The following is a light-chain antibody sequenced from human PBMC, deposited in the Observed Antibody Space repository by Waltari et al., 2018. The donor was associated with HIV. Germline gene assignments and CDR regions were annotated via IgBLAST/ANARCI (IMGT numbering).Light chain of an antibody. CDR2: EVT. Sequence: QSALSPPASVSGSPGQPITIPCPGTYSDVGGYNYVSLFLQPPAKAPKLIVYEVTHRPSGVSNRFSSSKSGNTASLTISGVQAEDEADYYCSSYTSSSTLVFGGGTKLTVL. V-gene: IGLV2-14*01. CDR1: YSDVGGYNY. CDR3: SSYTSSSTLV. J-gene: IGLJ2*01.